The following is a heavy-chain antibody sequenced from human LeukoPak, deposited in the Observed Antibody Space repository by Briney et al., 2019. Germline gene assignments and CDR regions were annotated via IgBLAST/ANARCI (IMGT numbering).Heavy chain of an antibody. J-gene: IGHJ4*02. Sequence: ASVKVSCKASGYSFTNYAMHWVRQAPGQRLEWMGWINVGKGNTKYSQKFQGKVTFTRDTSASIAYMELTSLRPEDTAVYYCARESRLPHFDNWGQGTPVTVSS. V-gene: IGHV1-3*01. CDR2: INVGKGNT. CDR1: GYSFTNYA. CDR3: ARESRLPHFDN.